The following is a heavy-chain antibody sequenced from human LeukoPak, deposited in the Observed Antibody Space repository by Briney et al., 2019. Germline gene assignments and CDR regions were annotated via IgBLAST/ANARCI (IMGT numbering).Heavy chain of an antibody. J-gene: IGHJ3*02. Sequence: PSETLSLTCAVYGGSFSGYWSWIRQSPGKGLEWLGEINHSGNCNYNPSLQSRVTISVDASKNQFFLNLSSVTAADTAVYYCARSVDTAAPDAFDIWGQGTMVTVSS. D-gene: IGHD5-18*01. V-gene: IGHV4-34*01. CDR2: INHSGNC. CDR1: GGSFSGY. CDR3: ARSVDTAAPDAFDI.